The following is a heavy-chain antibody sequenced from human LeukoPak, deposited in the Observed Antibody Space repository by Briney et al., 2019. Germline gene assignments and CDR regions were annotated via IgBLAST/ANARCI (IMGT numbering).Heavy chain of an antibody. D-gene: IGHD2-8*01. V-gene: IGHV1-24*01. CDR2: FDPEDGET. CDR1: GYTLTELS. Sequence: ASVTVSCTVSGYTLTELSMHWVRQAPGKGLEWMGGFDPEDGETIYAQKFQGRVTMTEDTSTDTAYMELSSLRSEDTAVYYCATDIMVYAQTWFDLWGQGTLVTVSS. J-gene: IGHJ5*02. CDR3: ATDIMVYAQTWFDL.